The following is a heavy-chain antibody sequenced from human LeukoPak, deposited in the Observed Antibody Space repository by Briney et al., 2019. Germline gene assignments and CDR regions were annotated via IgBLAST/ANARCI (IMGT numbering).Heavy chain of an antibody. V-gene: IGHV3-64D*09. J-gene: IGHJ4*01. CDR3: VRDGMAVAGTAPLDY. Sequence: PGGSLRLSCSASGFTFSTYAMHWVRQAPGKGLEYVSAISGSGDSTYYADSVKGRFTISRDNSKNTLYLQMSSLRPEDAAVYYCVRDGMAVAGTAPLDYWGRGILVTVSS. CDR1: GFTFSTYA. CDR2: ISGSGDST. D-gene: IGHD6-19*01.